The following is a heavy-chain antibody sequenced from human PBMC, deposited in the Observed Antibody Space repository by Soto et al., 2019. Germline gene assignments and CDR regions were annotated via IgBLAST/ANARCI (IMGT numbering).Heavy chain of an antibody. CDR1: GFTFSTYS. D-gene: IGHD3-22*01. V-gene: IGHV3-21*01. CDR2: ISSSSSYI. CDR3: ARGPYYYDSSGYPDY. J-gene: IGHJ4*02. Sequence: EVQLVESGGGLVKPGGSLRLSCAASGFTFSTYSMNWVRQAPGKGLEWVSYISSSSSYIYYADSVKGRFTISRDNAKNSLYMQMNSLRAEDTAVYYCARGPYYYDSSGYPDYWGQGTLVTVSS.